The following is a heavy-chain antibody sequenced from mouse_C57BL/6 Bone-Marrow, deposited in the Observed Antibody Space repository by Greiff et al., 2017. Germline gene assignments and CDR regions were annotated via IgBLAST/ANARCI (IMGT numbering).Heavy chain of an antibody. Sequence: VQLQQPGTELVKPGASVKLSCKASGYTFTSYWMHWVKQRPGQGLEWIGNINPSNGGTNYNEKVKGKATLTVDKSSSTAYMQLSSLTSEDSAVYDCARERVSRYFDYWGQGTTLTVSS. CDR1: GYTFTSYW. V-gene: IGHV1-53*01. CDR2: INPSNGGT. J-gene: IGHJ2*01. CDR3: ARERVSRYFDY.